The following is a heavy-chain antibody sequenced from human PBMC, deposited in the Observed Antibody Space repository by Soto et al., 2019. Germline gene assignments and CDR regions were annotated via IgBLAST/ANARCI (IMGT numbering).Heavy chain of an antibody. CDR3: DRELLNWNYGEKNWFDP. V-gene: IGHV4-59*11. D-gene: IGHD1-7*01. J-gene: IGHJ5*02. CDR1: GSSISSHY. CDR2: IDYSGST. Sequence: NPSETLSLTCTVSGSSISSHYWSWIRQSPGKGMEWIGNIDYSGSTYYNPSLKSPVTISVDTSKNQCSLKLRSGTAADTAVYYWDRELLNWNYGEKNWFDPWGQGTLVTVSS.